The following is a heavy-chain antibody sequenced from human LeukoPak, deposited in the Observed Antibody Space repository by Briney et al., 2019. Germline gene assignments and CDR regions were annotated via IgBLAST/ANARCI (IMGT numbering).Heavy chain of an antibody. CDR1: GGSISSYY. D-gene: IGHD4-17*01. CDR2: IYYSGST. J-gene: IGHJ4*02. Sequence: SETLSLTCTVSGGSISSYYWSWIRQPPGKGLEWIGYIYYSGSTNYNPSLKSRVTISVDTSKNQFSLKLSSVTAADTAVYYCARHEDGDYVWVAFDYWGQGTLVTVSS. CDR3: ARHEDGDYVWVAFDY. V-gene: IGHV4-59*08.